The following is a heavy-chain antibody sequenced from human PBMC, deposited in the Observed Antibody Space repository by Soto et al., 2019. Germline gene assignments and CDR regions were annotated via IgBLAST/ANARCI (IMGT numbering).Heavy chain of an antibody. CDR3: AKDSYSDFWSGHYYYFDF. D-gene: IGHD3-3*01. CDR2: ISGGGANT. J-gene: IGHJ4*02. CDR1: RSTFSTFA. Sequence: PGGSLRLSCAPSRSTFSTFAMSWVRQAPGKGLEWVAAISGGGANTYYADSVKGRFTISRDNSKNTLYLQMDSLRAEDTAIYFCAKDSYSDFWSGHYYYFDFWGQGTLVTVSS. V-gene: IGHV3-23*01.